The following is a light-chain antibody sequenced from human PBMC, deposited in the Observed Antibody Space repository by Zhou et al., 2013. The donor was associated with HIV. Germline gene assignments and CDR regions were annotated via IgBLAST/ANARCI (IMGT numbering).Light chain of an antibody. V-gene: IGKV3-20*01. J-gene: IGKJ1*01. Sequence: EIVLTQSPGTLSLSPGERATLSCRASQSVSTSSLAWYQQKPGQAPRLLFYDASKRAIGIPDRFSGGGSGTDFTLTISRLEPEDFAVYSCQQYASSPRTFGQGTKVEIK. CDR1: QSVSTSS. CDR3: QQYASSPRT. CDR2: DAS.